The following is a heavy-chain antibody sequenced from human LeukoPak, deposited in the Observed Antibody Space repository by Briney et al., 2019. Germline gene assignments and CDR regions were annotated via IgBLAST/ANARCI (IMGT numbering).Heavy chain of an antibody. D-gene: IGHD6-13*01. CDR3: AKATYSSSWNLYFDY. J-gene: IGHJ4*02. V-gene: IGHV3-23*01. CDR2: ISGSGYST. CDR1: GFTFSSYA. Sequence: PGGSLRLSCAASGFTFSSYAMSWVRQAPGKGLEWVSIISGSGYSTYYADSVKGRFNISRDNSKNTLFLQMNSLRAEDTAVYYCAKATYSSSWNLYFDYWGQGTLVTVSS.